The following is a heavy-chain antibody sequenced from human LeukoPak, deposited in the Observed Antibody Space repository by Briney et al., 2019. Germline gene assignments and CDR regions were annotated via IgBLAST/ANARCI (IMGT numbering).Heavy chain of an antibody. J-gene: IGHJ5*02. Sequence: SETLSLTCTVSGGSISSSSYYWGWIRQPPGKGLEWIGSIYYSGCTYYNPSLKSRVTISVDTSKNQFSLKLSSVTAADTAVYYCARFFFPARRTFDPWGQGTLVTVSS. CDR2: IYYSGCT. CDR1: GGSISSSSYY. V-gene: IGHV4-39*07. CDR3: ARFFFPARRTFDP. D-gene: IGHD1-14*01.